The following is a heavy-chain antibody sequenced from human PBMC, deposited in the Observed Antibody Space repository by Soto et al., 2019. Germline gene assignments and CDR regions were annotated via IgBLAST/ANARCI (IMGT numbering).Heavy chain of an antibody. V-gene: IGHV3-23*01. D-gene: IGHD2-21*02. Sequence: PGGSLRLSCVASGFTFSGNVMSWVRQAPGKGLEWISIISGSGGSTYYADSVKGRFTISRDNSNNTLYLQMHSLTAADTAVYYCAKNGCGGDCYSSVAGNWFDPWGQGTLVTVPS. CDR2: ISGSGGST. CDR1: GFTFSGNV. CDR3: AKNGCGGDCYSSVAGNWFDP. J-gene: IGHJ5*02.